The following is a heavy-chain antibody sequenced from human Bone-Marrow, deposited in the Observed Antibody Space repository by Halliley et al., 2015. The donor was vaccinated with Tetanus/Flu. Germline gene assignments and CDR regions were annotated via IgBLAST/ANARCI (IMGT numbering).Heavy chain of an antibody. CDR3: AVQRDCYFDS. J-gene: IGHJ4*02. V-gene: IGHV4-30-4*01. CDR1: GGSISSGGYF. CDR2: ISHDGNT. Sequence: TLSLTCAVSGGSISSGGYFWSWSRQPPGKGLEWIGYISHDGNTHYNSSLRSRLTISLDTSKNHFTLKLNSVTAADTAVYFCAVQRDCYFDSWGQGTLVTVSS. D-gene: IGHD1-1*01.